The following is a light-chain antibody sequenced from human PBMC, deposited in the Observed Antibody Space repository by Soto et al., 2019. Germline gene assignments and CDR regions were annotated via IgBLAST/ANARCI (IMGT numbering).Light chain of an antibody. J-gene: IGKJ2*01. CDR1: QSLVYGDGNTY. CDR3: MQGTQWPPGENT. Sequence: DVVMTQSPLSLPVTLGQPASISCRSGQSLVYGDGNTYLNWFQQRPGQSPRRLIYKVSNRDSGVPDRFSGSGSGTDFTLIISRVEAEDVGISYCMQGTQWPPGENTFGPGTKLEIK. V-gene: IGKV2-30*01. CDR2: KVS.